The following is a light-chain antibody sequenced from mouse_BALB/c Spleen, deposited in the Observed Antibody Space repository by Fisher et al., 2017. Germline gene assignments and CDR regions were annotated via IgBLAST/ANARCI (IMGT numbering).Light chain of an antibody. CDR1: ESVDNYGISF. V-gene: IGKV3-2*01. J-gene: IGKJ2*01. Sequence: DIVLTQTPASLAVSLGQRATISCRASESVDNYGISFMNWFQQKPGRPPKLLIYAASNQGSGVPARFSGSGSGTSYSLTISSMEAEDAATYYCHQYHRSPYTFGGGTKLEIK. CDR2: AAS. CDR3: HQYHRSPYT.